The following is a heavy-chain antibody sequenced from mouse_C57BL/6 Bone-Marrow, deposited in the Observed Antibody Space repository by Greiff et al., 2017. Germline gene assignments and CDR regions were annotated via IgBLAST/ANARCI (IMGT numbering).Heavy chain of an antibody. CDR1: GYSFTGYY. Sequence: EVKLVESGPELVKPGASVKISCKASGYSFTGYYMHWVKQSHGNILDWIGYIYPYNGVSSYNQKFKGKATLTVDKSSSTAYMELRSLTSEDSAVYDCARLSPCWYFDVWGTGTTVTVSS. J-gene: IGHJ1*03. V-gene: IGHV1-31*01. CDR3: ARLSPCWYFDV. CDR2: IYPYNGVS.